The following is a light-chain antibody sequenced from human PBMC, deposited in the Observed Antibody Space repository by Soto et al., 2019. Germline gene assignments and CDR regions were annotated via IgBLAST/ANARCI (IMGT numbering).Light chain of an antibody. V-gene: IGKV3-15*01. CDR2: GAS. Sequence: IVMTQSPATLSVSPGQRATLSCRASLSVSSNLAWYQHKPGQAPRLLIYGASTRATGIPARFSGSGSGTEFTLTINSLQSEDFAVYHCQQYNDWYTFGQGTKVDIK. CDR3: QQYNDWYT. J-gene: IGKJ2*01. CDR1: LSVSSN.